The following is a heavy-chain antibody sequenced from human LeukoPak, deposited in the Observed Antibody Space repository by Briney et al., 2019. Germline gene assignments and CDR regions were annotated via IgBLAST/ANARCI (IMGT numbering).Heavy chain of an antibody. D-gene: IGHD2-21*02. CDR2: IKQDGTQK. J-gene: IGHJ3*02. CDR3: ARDCGSDCSQAFDI. CDR1: GFTFSNYW. V-gene: IGHV3-7*05. Sequence: GGSLRLSCAASGFTFSNYWMSWARQAPGKGLEWVADIKQDGTQKYYVDSVEGRFTISRDNAKNSLYLQMNSLRVEDTAVYYCARDCGSDCSQAFDIWGQGTMVTLSS.